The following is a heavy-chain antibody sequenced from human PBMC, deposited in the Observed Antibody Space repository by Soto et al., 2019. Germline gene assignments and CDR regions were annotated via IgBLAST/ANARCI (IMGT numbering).Heavy chain of an antibody. CDR3: ARGGSSSWRRGAFDI. CDR2: ISSSGSTI. V-gene: IGHV3-11*01. J-gene: IGHJ3*02. D-gene: IGHD6-13*01. Sequence: QVQLVESGGGLVKPGGSLRLSCAASGFIFSDYYMTWIRQAPGKGLEWVSYISSSGSTIYYADSVKGRFTISRDNAKNYLYLQMNSLRAEDTAMYFCARGGSSSWRRGAFDIWGQGTMVTVSS. CDR1: GFIFSDYY.